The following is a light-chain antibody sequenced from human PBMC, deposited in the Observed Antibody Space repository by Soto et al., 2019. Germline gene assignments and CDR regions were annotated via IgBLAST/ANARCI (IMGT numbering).Light chain of an antibody. J-gene: IGKJ4*01. CDR1: QSITSSY. CDR2: GAS. CDR3: QQYGSSGVT. V-gene: IGKV3-20*01. Sequence: EIVLTQSPGTLSLSPGERATLSCRASQSITSSYLAWYQQKPGQAHRLLIYGASSRATGIPDRFSGSDSGADFTLTISRLEPEDFAVYYCQQYGSSGVTFGGGTKVEI.